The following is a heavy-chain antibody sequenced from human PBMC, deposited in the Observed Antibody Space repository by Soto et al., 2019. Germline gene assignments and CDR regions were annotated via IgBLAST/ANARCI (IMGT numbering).Heavy chain of an antibody. D-gene: IGHD2-2*02. V-gene: IGHV4-4*02. CDR1: GGSISSSNW. CDR2: IYHSGST. Sequence: SETLSLTCAVSGGSISSSNWWSWVRQPPGKGLEWIGEIYHSGSTNYNPSLKSRVTISVDKSKNQFSLKLSSVTAADTAVYYCARGLGYCSSTSCYTFDPWGQGTLVTVSS. J-gene: IGHJ5*02. CDR3: ARGLGYCSSTSCYTFDP.